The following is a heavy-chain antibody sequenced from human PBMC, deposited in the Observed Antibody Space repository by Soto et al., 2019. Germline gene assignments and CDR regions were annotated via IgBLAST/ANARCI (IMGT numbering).Heavy chain of an antibody. J-gene: IGHJ6*02. CDR1: GYSFTSYW. Sequence: GEPLKISCKGSGYSFTSYWIGWVRQMPGKGLEWMGIIYPGDSDTRYSPSFQGRVTISADKSISPAYLQWSSLKASDTAMYYCARQPGVVVPAASTYYYYGMDVWGQGTTVTVSS. CDR3: ARQPGVVVPAASTYYYYGMDV. D-gene: IGHD2-2*01. V-gene: IGHV5-51*01. CDR2: IYPGDSDT.